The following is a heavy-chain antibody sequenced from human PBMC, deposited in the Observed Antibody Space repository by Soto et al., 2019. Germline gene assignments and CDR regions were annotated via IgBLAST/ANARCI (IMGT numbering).Heavy chain of an antibody. CDR1: GLTCSDCT. D-gene: IGHD3-10*01. CDR3: ATFPAQDPLRWF. Sequence: GGSLRLSCVVSGLTCSDCTMNWVRQAPGKGLEWLSHIGTTTGSIYYADSVQGRFTISRDDAKNSLYLQMSSLRHEDTAVYYCATFPAQDPLRWFWSQGTLVTVSS. V-gene: IGHV3-48*02. CDR2: IGTTTGSI. J-gene: IGHJ4*02.